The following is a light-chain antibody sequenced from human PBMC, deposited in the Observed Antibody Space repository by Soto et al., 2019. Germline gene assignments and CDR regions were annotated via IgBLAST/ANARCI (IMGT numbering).Light chain of an antibody. V-gene: IGKV3-11*01. J-gene: IGKJ5*01. CDR1: QSVSSC. Sequence: EIVLTQSPATLSLSPGERATLSCRASQSVSSCLAWYQQKPGQAPRLLIYDASNRATGIPARFSGSGSGTDFTLTNSSLEPEDFAVYYCPQRSNWPAITFGQGTRLEIK. CDR3: PQRSNWPAIT. CDR2: DAS.